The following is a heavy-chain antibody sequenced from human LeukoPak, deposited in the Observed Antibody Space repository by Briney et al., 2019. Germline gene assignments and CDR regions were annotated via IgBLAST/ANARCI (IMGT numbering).Heavy chain of an antibody. CDR1: GFTFSRYT. Sequence: NPGGSLRLSCAASGFTFSRYTMNWVRQAPGKGLEWVSSISNIGNHIYYGDSMKGRFTISRDNAKNSLSLQMNSLRIDDTAVYYCARAQWNTAPFDYWGQGTLVTVSS. J-gene: IGHJ4*02. V-gene: IGHV3-21*01. CDR3: ARAQWNTAPFDY. D-gene: IGHD1-1*01. CDR2: ISNIGNHI.